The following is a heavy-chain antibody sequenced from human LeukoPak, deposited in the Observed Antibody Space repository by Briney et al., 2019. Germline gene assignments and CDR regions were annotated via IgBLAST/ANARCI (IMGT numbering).Heavy chain of an antibody. V-gene: IGHV3-30*18. D-gene: IGHD2/OR15-2a*01. CDR3: AKDHTALVPPPSSTPIGY. CDR1: GFTFSSYG. Sequence: PGGSLRLSCAASGFTFSSYGMHWVRQAPGKGLEWVAVISYDGSNKYYADSVKGRFTISRDNSKNTLYLQMNSLRAEDTAVYYCAKDHTALVPPPSSTPIGYWGQGTLVTVPS. J-gene: IGHJ4*02. CDR2: ISYDGSNK.